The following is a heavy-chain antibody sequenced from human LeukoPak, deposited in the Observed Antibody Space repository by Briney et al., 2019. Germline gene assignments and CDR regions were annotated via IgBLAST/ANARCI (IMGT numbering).Heavy chain of an antibody. CDR1: GFTFSSYA. Sequence: PGGSLRLSCAASGFTFSSYAMLWVRQAPGKGLEWVAVISYDGSNKYYADSVKGRFTISRDNSKNTLYLQMNSLRAEDTAVYYCASEAAAADFDYWGQGTLVTVSS. J-gene: IGHJ4*02. CDR3: ASEAAAADFDY. V-gene: IGHV3-30-3*01. CDR2: ISYDGSNK. D-gene: IGHD6-13*01.